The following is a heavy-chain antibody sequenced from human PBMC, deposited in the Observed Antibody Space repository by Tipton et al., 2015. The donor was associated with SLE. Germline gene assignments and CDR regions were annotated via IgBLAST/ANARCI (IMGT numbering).Heavy chain of an antibody. V-gene: IGHV4-34*01. CDR2: INHSGST. J-gene: IGHJ3*02. D-gene: IGHD2-15*01. Sequence: TLSLTCAVYGGSFSGYYWSWIHQPPGKGLEWIGEINHSGSTNYNPSLKSRVTISVDTSKNQFSLKLSSVTAAGTAVYYCARGLGVVVAVAFDIWGQGTMATVSS. CDR3: ARGLGVVVAVAFDI. CDR1: GGSFSGYY.